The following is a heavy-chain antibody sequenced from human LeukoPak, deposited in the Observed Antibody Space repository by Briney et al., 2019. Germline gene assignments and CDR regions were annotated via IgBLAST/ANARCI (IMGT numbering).Heavy chain of an antibody. CDR2: MNPKSGNT. CDR1: GYTFTNDD. V-gene: IGHV1-8*01. D-gene: IGHD3-10*01. J-gene: IGHJ4*02. Sequence: ASVKVSCKASGYTFTNDDINWGRQATAQGLEWMGWMNPKSGNTGFAQKFQGRVSMTGGYSIGTAYMELSSLTFEDTAVYYCARTAGDLDYWGQGTLVTVSS. CDR3: ARTAGDLDY.